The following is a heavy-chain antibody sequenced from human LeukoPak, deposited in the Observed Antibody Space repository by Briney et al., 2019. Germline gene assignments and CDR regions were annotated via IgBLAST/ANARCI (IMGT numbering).Heavy chain of an antibody. CDR2: INHSGST. CDR1: GGSFSGYY. V-gene: IGHV4-34*01. CDR3: ARGRAYGSWFDY. J-gene: IGHJ5*01. Sequence: SETLSLTCAVYGGSFSGYYWSWIRQPPGKGLEWIGEINHSGSTNYNPSLKSRVTISVDTSKNQFSLKLSSVTAADTAVYYCARGRAYGSWFDYWGQGTLVTVSS. D-gene: IGHD2-21*01.